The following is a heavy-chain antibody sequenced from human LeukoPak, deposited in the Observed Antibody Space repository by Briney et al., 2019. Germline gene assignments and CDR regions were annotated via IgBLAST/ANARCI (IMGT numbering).Heavy chain of an antibody. J-gene: IGHJ4*02. D-gene: IGHD3-22*01. CDR2: ISAYDGNT. V-gene: IGHV1-18*01. CDR3: ARDLSPITYYYDSSGPEAYY. CDR1: GYTFTSYG. Sequence: GASVKLSCKASGYTFTSYGISWVRQAPGQGLEWMGWISAYDGNTNYAQKLQGRVTMTTDTSTGTAYMELRSLRSDDTAVYYCARDLSPITYYYDSSGPEAYYCGQGTLVSASS.